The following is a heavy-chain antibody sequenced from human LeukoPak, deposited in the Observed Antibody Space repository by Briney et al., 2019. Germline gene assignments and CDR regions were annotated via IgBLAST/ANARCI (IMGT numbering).Heavy chain of an antibody. D-gene: IGHD4-23*01. V-gene: IGHV4-61*02. CDR3: AREHGGSSGGYFDY. Sequence: SQTLSLTCTVSGGSISSGSYYWCWIRQPAGKGLEWIGRIYTSGSTYYNPSLKSRVTISVDTSKNQFSLKLSSVTAADTAVYYCAREHGGSSGGYFDYWGQGTLVTVSS. J-gene: IGHJ4*02. CDR2: IYTSGST. CDR1: GGSISSGSYY.